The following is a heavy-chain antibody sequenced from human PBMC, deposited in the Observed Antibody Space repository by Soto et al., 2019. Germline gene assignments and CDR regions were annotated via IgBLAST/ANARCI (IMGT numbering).Heavy chain of an antibody. CDR1: GGTFSSYT. V-gene: IGHV1-69*02. D-gene: IGHD6-13*01. CDR3: ASVPTGAAGRLNWFDP. Sequence: GASVKVSCKASGGTFSSYTISWVRQAPGQGLEWMGRIIPILGIANYAQKFQGRVTITADKSTSTAYMELSSLRSEDTAVYYCASVPTGAAGRLNWFDPWGQGTLVTSPQ. CDR2: IIPILGIA. J-gene: IGHJ5*02.